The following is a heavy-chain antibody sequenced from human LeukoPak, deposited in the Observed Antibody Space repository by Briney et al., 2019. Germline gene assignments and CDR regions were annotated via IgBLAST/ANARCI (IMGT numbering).Heavy chain of an antibody. CDR3: AKSRGIRYDAFDI. CDR2: ISGSGAST. CDR1: EFSVGSNY. Sequence: GGSLRLSCAASEFSVGSNYMTWVRQAPGKGLEWVSAISGSGASTYYADSVKGRFTISRDNSKNTMYLQMNSLRAEDTAVYYCAKSRGIRYDAFDIWGQGTMVTVSS. V-gene: IGHV3-23*01. J-gene: IGHJ3*02. D-gene: IGHD3-22*01.